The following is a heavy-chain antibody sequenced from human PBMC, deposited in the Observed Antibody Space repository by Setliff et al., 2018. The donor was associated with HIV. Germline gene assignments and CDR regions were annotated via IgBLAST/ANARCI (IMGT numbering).Heavy chain of an antibody. J-gene: IGHJ2*01. V-gene: IGHV4-30-4*08. CDR3: ARETNASGSLTAYWYFDL. D-gene: IGHD3-10*01. CDR2: IYNSGST. Sequence: KPSETLSLTCTVSGGSISSGDYYWTWIRQPPGKGLEWIGYIYNSGSTYYEPSLRGRVTISIDRSKNQFSLKLNSVTAADTAVYYCARETNASGSLTAYWYFDLRGRGTLVTVSS. CDR1: GGSISSGDYY.